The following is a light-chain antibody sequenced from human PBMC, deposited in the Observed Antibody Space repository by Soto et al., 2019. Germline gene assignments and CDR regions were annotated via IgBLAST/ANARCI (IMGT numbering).Light chain of an antibody. V-gene: IGKV3-15*01. J-gene: IGKJ2*01. CDR2: GAS. Sequence: ESVMTQSPATLSVSPGERATLSCRASQNVYTNLAWYQQKPGQAPRLLVYGASTRATGIPARFSGSGSGTELTLTISSLQSEDFAVYYCQQYNSWPPYTFGQGTKLEIK. CDR3: QQYNSWPPYT. CDR1: QNVYTN.